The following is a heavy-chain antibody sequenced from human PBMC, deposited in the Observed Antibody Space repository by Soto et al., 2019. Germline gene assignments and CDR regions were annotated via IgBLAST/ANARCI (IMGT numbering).Heavy chain of an antibody. V-gene: IGHV4-30-4*01. CDR3: ARGNGRADRQVWYTDV. CDR1: GGSISSGDYY. J-gene: IGHJ6*03. D-gene: IGHD3-16*01. CDR2: IYYSGST. Sequence: PSETLSLTCTVSGGSISSGDYYWSWIRQPPGKGLEWIGYIYYSGSTYYNPSLKSRVTISVDTSKNQFSLKLSSVTAADTAVYYCARGNGRADRQVWYTDVWGKGTTVTVSS.